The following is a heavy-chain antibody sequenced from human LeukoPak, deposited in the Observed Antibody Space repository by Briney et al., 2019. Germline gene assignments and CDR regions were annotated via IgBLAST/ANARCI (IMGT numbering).Heavy chain of an antibody. CDR3: ARVRITLQGGDHTYYMDV. D-gene: IGHD1-14*01. CDR2: ISSSSSAI. V-gene: IGHV3-48*01. CDR1: GFTFSTYS. Sequence: PGGSLRLSCAASGFTFSTYSMNWVRQAPGKGLEWVSYISSSSSAISYADSVKGRFTISRDNAKNSLYLQMNSLRAEDTAVYYCARVRITLQGGDHTYYMDVWGKGTTLTVSS. J-gene: IGHJ6*03.